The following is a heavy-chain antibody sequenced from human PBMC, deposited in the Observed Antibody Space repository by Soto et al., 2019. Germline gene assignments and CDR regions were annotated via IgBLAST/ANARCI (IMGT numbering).Heavy chain of an antibody. J-gene: IGHJ6*02. Sequence: PGGSLRLSCAASGFTFSSYSMNWVRQAPGKGLEWVSYISSSSSTIYYADSVKGRFTISRDNAKNSLYLQMNSLRDEDTAVYYCARDSGITMIAVPLGMDVWGQGTTVTVSS. CDR1: GFTFSSYS. CDR2: ISSSSSTI. CDR3: ARDSGITMIAVPLGMDV. D-gene: IGHD3-22*01. V-gene: IGHV3-48*02.